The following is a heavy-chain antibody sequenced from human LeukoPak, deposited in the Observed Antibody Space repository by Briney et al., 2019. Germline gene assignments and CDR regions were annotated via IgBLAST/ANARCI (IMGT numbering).Heavy chain of an antibody. V-gene: IGHV4-61*02. Sequence: SQTLSLTCIVSGGSISRGSYYWNWIRQPAGKGLEWMWRIYNSGSTNYNPSLKSRVTISTDMSKNQLSLQLSSVTAADTAVYYCARQTFGDLYFDSWGQGTLVIVSS. J-gene: IGHJ4*02. CDR1: GGSISRGSYY. D-gene: IGHD3-10*01. CDR2: IYNSGST. CDR3: ARQTFGDLYFDS.